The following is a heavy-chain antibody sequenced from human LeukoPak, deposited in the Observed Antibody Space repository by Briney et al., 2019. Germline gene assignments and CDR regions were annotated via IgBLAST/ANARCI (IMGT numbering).Heavy chain of an antibody. CDR3: ARQPVTVRGYSYGTTFDY. CDR2: IYYSGST. CDR1: GGSISSSSYY. Sequence: PSETLSLTCTVSGGSISSSSYYWGWIRQPPGKGLEWIGSIYYSGSTYYNPSLKSRVTISVDTSKSQFSLKLSSVTAADTAVDYCARQPVTVRGYSYGTTFDYWGQGTLVTVSS. D-gene: IGHD5-18*01. V-gene: IGHV4-39*01. J-gene: IGHJ4*02.